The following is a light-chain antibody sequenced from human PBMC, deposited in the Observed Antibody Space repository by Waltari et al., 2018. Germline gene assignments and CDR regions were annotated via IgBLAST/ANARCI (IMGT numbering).Light chain of an antibody. Sequence: EIVLTQSPATLSLSPGERATLSCRASQSVSSYLDWYQQKPGQAPRILIYDASNRATGIPARFSGSGSGTDFTLTISSLEPEDFAVYYCQQRSNWPPLTVGGGTKVEIK. J-gene: IGKJ4*01. CDR3: QQRSNWPPLT. V-gene: IGKV3-11*01. CDR1: QSVSSY. CDR2: DAS.